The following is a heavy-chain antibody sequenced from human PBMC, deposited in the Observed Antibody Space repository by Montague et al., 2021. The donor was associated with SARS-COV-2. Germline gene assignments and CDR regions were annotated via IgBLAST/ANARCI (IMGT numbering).Heavy chain of an antibody. D-gene: IGHD3-3*02. Sequence: SLSLSFAASDITFSKYSMNWVRQAPGKGLEWISYISGDGRTIYYADSVRGRFTISRDNAVRSLYVEMTRLRDEDTATYYCATDLFAFRRSEGRDYWGQGTLVTVSS. V-gene: IGHV3-48*02. CDR3: ATDLFAFRRSEGRDY. CDR1: DITFSKYS. J-gene: IGHJ4*02. CDR2: ISGDGRTI.